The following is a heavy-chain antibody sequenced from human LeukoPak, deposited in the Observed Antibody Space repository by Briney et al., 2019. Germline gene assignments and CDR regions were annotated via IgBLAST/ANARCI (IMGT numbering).Heavy chain of an antibody. CDR3: ARVYSSSPGPWFDP. V-gene: IGHV4-59*01. CDR1: GGSISSYY. J-gene: IGHJ5*02. CDR2: IYYSGST. Sequence: SETLSLTCTVSGGSISSYYWSWIRQPPGKGLEWIGYIYYSGSTNYNPSLKSRVTISVDTSKNQFSLKLSSVTAADTAVYYCARVYSSSPGPWFDPWGQGTLVTVSS. D-gene: IGHD6-6*01.